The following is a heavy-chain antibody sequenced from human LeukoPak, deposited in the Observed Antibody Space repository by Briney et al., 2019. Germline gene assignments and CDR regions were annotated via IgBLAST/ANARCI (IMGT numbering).Heavy chain of an antibody. CDR3: ARDEESYSSSWYYFDY. V-gene: IGHV1-69*13. D-gene: IGHD6-13*01. CDR1: GGTFSSYA. Sequence: GASVKVSCKASGGTFSSYAISWVRQAPGQGLEWMGGIIPIFGTANYAQKFQGRVTITADESTSTAYMELRSLRSDDTAVYYCARDEESYSSSWYYFDYWGQGTLVTVSS. CDR2: IIPIFGTA. J-gene: IGHJ4*02.